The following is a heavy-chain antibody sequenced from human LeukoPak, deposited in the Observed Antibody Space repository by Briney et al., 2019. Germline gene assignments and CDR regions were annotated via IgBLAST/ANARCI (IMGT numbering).Heavy chain of an antibody. CDR3: GRGHWGLDY. CDR1: GFTFSDSY. J-gene: IGHJ4*02. CDR2: ISNSGSSI. D-gene: IGHD7-27*01. Sequence: GGSLRLSGAASGFTFSDSYMTWIRQAPGKGLEGVSYISNSGSSIYYADSVKGRFTTSRDNAKSSLYLQMNSLRAEDTAVYYCGRGHWGLDYWGQGALVTVSS. V-gene: IGHV3-11*04.